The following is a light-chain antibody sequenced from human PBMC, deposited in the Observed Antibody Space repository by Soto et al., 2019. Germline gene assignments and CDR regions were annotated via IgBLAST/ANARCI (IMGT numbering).Light chain of an antibody. J-gene: IGLJ1*01. CDR2: RNN. V-gene: IGLV1-47*01. CDR3: AAWDDSLSGYV. CDR1: SSNIGSNY. Sequence: QSVLTQPPSASGPPGRRVTISCSGSSSNIGSNYVYWYQQLPGTAPKLLIYRNNQRPSGVPDRFSGSKSGTSASLAISGLRSEDEADYYCAAWDDSLSGYVFGTGTKLTVL.